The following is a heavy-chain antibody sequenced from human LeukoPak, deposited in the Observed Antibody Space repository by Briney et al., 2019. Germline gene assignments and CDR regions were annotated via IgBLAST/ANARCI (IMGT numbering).Heavy chain of an antibody. D-gene: IGHD6-13*01. J-gene: IGHJ4*02. CDR1: GYTFTGYY. CDR3: ARAPQITPYSSRIDY. CDR2: INPNSGGT. Sequence: GASVNVSCKASGYTFTGYYMHWVRQAPGQGLAWMGWINPNSGGTNYAQKFQGRVTMTRDTSISTAYMELSRLRSDDTAVYYCARAPQITPYSSRIDYWGQGTLVTVSS. V-gene: IGHV1-2*02.